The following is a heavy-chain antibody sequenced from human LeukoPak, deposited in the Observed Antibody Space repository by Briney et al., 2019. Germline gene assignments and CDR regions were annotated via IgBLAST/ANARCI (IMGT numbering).Heavy chain of an antibody. D-gene: IGHD5-24*01. CDR2: IYHSGST. J-gene: IGHJ4*02. Sequence: SETLSLTCAVSGGSISSGGYSWSWIRQPPGKGLEWIGYIYHSGSTYYNPSLKSRVTISVDRSKNQFSLKLSSVTAADTAVYYCARGVEMATIIDYWGQGTLVTVSS. CDR1: GGSISSGGYS. V-gene: IGHV4-30-2*01. CDR3: ARGVEMATIIDY.